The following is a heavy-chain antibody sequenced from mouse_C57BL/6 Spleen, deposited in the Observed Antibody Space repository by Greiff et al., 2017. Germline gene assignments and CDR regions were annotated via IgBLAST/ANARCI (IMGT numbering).Heavy chain of an antibody. Sequence: EVQLQQSGAELVRPGASVKLSCTASGFNIKDDYMHWVKQRPEQGLEWIGWIDPENGDTEYASKFQGKATITADTSSNTAYLQLSSLTSEDTAVYYCTTGPLYYYGSSYLYAMDYWGQGTSVTVSS. D-gene: IGHD1-1*01. J-gene: IGHJ4*01. CDR3: TTGPLYYYGSSYLYAMDY. CDR2: IDPENGDT. V-gene: IGHV14-4*01. CDR1: GFNIKDDY.